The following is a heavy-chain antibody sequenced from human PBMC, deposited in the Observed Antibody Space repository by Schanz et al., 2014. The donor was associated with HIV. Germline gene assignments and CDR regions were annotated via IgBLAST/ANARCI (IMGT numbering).Heavy chain of an antibody. CDR2: SRVKSDSYAT. CDR3: RGYRFYYGVDS. D-gene: IGHD5-18*01. CDR1: GFSFSDHF. Sequence: EVQLVESGGGLVEPGGSLRLSCEASGFSFSDHFMGWVRQAPGKGLEWVARSRVKSDSYATEYAASVTGRFTISRDDSKNSVYLQMNSLNIEDTAVYYCRGYRFYYGVDSWGQGTTVTVS. V-gene: IGHV3-72*01. J-gene: IGHJ6*02.